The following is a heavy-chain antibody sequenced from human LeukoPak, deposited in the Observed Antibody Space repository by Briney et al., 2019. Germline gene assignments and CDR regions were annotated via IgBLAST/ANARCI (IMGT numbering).Heavy chain of an antibody. CDR1: GGSISSYY. V-gene: IGHV4-4*07. J-gene: IGHJ4*02. CDR3: ARDGYSGNDGL. D-gene: IGHD5-12*01. Sequence: SETLSLTCSVSGGSISSYYWSWIRQPAGKGLEWIGRIYTSGSTNYNPSLKSRVTISVDTSKNQFSLKLSSVTAADTAVYYCARDGYSGNDGLWGQGTLVTVSS. CDR2: IYTSGST.